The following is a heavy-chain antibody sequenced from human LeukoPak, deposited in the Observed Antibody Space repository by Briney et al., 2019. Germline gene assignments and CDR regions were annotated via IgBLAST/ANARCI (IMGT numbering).Heavy chain of an antibody. CDR2: INHSGST. CDR3: ARERDDYVWGSYRHYYFDY. Sequence: SETLSLTCAVYGGSFRGYYWSWIRQPPGKGLEWIGEINHSGSTNYNPSLKSRVTISVDTSKNRFSLKLSSVTAADTAVYYCARERDDYVWGSYRHYYFDYWGQGTLVTVSS. V-gene: IGHV4-34*01. CDR1: GGSFRGYY. D-gene: IGHD3-16*02. J-gene: IGHJ4*02.